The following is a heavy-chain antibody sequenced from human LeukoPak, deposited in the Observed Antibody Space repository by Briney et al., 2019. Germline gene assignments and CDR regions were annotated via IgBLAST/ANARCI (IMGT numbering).Heavy chain of an antibody. V-gene: IGHV3-23*01. Sequence: GGSLRLSCAASGFTFSYYAMSWVRQAPGKGLEWVSGISGSGDSTYYADSVKGRFAIFRDNSKNTLYLQMNSLRAEDTAVYYCAKDIWPAVAGTSWFDPWGQGTLVTVSS. CDR3: AKDIWPAVAGTSWFDP. CDR1: GFTFSYYA. CDR2: ISGSGDST. D-gene: IGHD6-19*01. J-gene: IGHJ5*02.